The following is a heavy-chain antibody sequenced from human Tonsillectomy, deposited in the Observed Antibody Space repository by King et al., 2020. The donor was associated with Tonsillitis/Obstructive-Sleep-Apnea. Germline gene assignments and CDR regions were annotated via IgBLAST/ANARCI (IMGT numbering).Heavy chain of an antibody. CDR3: ARPYGDFTGDYFDY. V-gene: IGHV7-4-1*02. CDR2: INTYTGNP. J-gene: IGHJ4*02. Sequence: VQLVESGSELKKPGASVKVSCKSSGYVFTNHAMNWVRQAPGQGLEWRGWINTYTGNPTYAPGFTGRFVFSLDTSVSTTYLQISGLKAEDTAVYYRARPYGDFTGDYFDYWGQGTRVTVSS. CDR1: GYVFTNHA. D-gene: IGHD4-17*01.